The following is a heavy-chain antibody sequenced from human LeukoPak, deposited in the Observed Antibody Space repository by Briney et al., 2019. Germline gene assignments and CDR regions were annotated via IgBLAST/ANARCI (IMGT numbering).Heavy chain of an antibody. CDR1: GGSTSSGDYY. D-gene: IGHD2/OR15-2a*01. CDR2: IYYSGST. J-gene: IGHJ3*02. V-gene: IGHV4-30-4*08. CDR3: ARAKILGRAFDI. Sequence: SETLSLTCTVSGGSTSSGDYYWSWIRQPPGKGLEWIGSIYYSGSTYYNPSLKSRVTISVDTSKNQFSLKLSSVTAADTAVYYCARAKILGRAFDIWGQGTMVTVSS.